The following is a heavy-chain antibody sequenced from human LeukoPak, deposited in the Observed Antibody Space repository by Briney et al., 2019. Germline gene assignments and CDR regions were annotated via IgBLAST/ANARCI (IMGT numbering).Heavy chain of an antibody. CDR3: ARYDYGDCWFDP. CDR2: ISDSGST. CDR1: GGSMNNCY. V-gene: IGHV4-59*01. Sequence: SETLSLTCTVSGGSMNNCYWSWIRQAPGKGLEWIGYISDSGSTNYKPSLRSRVTISVDTSKNQFSLKLSSVTAADTALYYCARYDYGDCWFDPWGQGTLVTVSS. D-gene: IGHD4-17*01. J-gene: IGHJ5*02.